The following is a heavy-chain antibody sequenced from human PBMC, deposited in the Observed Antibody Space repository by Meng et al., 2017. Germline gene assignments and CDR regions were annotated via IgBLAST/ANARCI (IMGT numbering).Heavy chain of an antibody. CDR2: IYYSGST. J-gene: IGHJ5*02. V-gene: IGHV4-39*07. CDR3: ASLRIAVAGINWFNP. Sequence: QLQLQVSGPGLLKPSETRSLPCTVPCGSISSSSYSWGWIRQPPGKGLEWIGSIYYSGSTYYNPSLKSRVTISVDTSKNQFSLKLSSVTAADTAVYYCASLRIAVAGINWFNPWGQGTLVTVSS. D-gene: IGHD6-19*01. CDR1: CGSISSSSYS.